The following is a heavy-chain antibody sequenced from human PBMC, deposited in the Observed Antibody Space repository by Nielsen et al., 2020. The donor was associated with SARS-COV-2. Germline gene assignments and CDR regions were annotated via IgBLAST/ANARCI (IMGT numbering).Heavy chain of an antibody. CDR3: ARELYNVVPQAFDI. V-gene: IGHV3-23*01. Sequence: GESLKISCAASGFTFSSYAMSWVRQAPGKGLEWVSAISGSGGSIYYADSVKGRFTISRDNAKNSLYLQMNSLRAEDTAVYYCARELYNVVPQAFDIWGQGTMVTVSS. D-gene: IGHD2-21*01. CDR1: GFTFSSYA. J-gene: IGHJ3*02. CDR2: ISGSGGSI.